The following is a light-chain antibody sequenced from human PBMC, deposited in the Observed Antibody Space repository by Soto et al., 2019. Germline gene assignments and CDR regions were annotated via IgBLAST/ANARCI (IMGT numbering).Light chain of an antibody. Sequence: EIILTQSPGTLALSPGDGATLSCRASQTVNRNYLAWYHQRPGQPPRLLIYGVSNRASGVPDRFSGDGSGTEFTLTIGRLDPDAFGVYYCQQYIDSPRTFGQGTRVEVK. CDR2: GVS. CDR1: QTVNRNY. CDR3: QQYIDSPRT. J-gene: IGKJ1*01. V-gene: IGKV3-20*01.